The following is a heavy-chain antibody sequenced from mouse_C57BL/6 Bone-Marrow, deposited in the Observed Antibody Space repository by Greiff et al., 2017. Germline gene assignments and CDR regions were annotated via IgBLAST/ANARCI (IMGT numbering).Heavy chain of an antibody. CDR1: GYTFTEYT. D-gene: IGHD1-1*01. V-gene: IGHV1-62-2*01. CDR3: ARHDYYYGSRYAMDY. Sequence: VQVVESGAELVKPGASVKLSCKASGYTFTEYTIHWVKQRSGQGLEWIGWFYPGSGSIKYNEKFKDKATLTADKSSSTVYMELSRLTSEDSAVYFCARHDYYYGSRYAMDYWGQGTSVTVSS. CDR2: FYPGSGSI. J-gene: IGHJ4*01.